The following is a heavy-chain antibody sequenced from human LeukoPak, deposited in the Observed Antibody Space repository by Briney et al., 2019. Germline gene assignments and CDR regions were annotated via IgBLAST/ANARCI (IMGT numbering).Heavy chain of an antibody. D-gene: IGHD3-3*01. J-gene: IGHJ4*02. V-gene: IGHV3-48*01. Sequence: GGPLRLSCGVSGFTHSIYRVLRAPQDRGEGVVGVSYISNSRNHIYSADSVKGRFTISRDNAKNSLHLQMNSLRAEDTAVYYCARDQPSYKYYDFWSGSLDYWGQGTLVTVSS. CDR1: GFTHSIYR. CDR2: ISNSRNHI. CDR3: ARDQPSYKYYDFWSGSLDY.